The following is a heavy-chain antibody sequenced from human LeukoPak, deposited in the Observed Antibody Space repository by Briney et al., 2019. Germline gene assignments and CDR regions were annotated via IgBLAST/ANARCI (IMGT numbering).Heavy chain of an antibody. V-gene: IGHV4-31*03. Sequence: SETLSLTCTVSGGSINSVGNYWSWVRQYPGKGLEWIGNIYYSGNTYYNPSLNSRITISVDSSKNQFSLRLDSVTAADTAVYYCARVDTMVRGVINWFDPWGQGTLVTVSS. CDR3: ARVDTMVRGVINWFDP. CDR2: IYYSGNT. D-gene: IGHD3-10*01. CDR1: GGSINSVGNY. J-gene: IGHJ5*02.